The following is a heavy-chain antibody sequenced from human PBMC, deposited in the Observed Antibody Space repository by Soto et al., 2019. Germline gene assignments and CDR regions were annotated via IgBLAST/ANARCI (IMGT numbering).Heavy chain of an antibody. J-gene: IGHJ4*02. CDR2: ISGSGGST. CDR1: GFTFSSYA. V-gene: IGHV3-23*01. CDR3: GKKSGFGEV. Sequence: GGTLRLSCAASGFTFSSYAMSWVRQAPGKGLEWVSAISGSGGSTYYADSVKGRFTISRDNSKNTLYLQMKCQRAEDTAVKYFGKKSGFGEVWGQGTLVTVSS. D-gene: IGHD3-10*01.